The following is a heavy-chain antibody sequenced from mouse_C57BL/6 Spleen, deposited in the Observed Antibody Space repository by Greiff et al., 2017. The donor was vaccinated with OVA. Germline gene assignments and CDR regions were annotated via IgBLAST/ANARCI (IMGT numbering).Heavy chain of an antibody. D-gene: IGHD2-5*01. J-gene: IGHJ4*01. CDR2: IYPGDGDT. V-gene: IGHV1-80*01. Sequence: QVHVKQSGAELVKPGASVKISCKASGYAFSSYWMNWVKQRPGKGLEWIGQIYPGDGDTNYNGKFKGKATLTADKSSSTAYMQLSSLTSEDSAVYFCARHSNYGGYYAMDYWGQGTSVTVSS. CDR3: ARHSNYGGYYAMDY. CDR1: GYAFSSYW.